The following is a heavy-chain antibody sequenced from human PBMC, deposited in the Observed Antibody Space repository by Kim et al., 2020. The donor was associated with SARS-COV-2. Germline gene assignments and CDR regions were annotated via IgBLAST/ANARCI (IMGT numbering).Heavy chain of an antibody. J-gene: IGHJ4*02. D-gene: IGHD3-22*01. V-gene: IGHV3-7*01. CDR3: AREGSYYDSSGYYPPSNYFDY. CDR1: GFTFSSYW. CDR2: IKQDGSEK. Sequence: GGSLRLSCAASGFTFSSYWMSWVRQAPGKGLEWVANIKQDGSEKYYVDSVKGRFTISRDNAKNSLYLQMNSLRAEDTAVYYCAREGSYYDSSGYYPPSNYFDYWGQGTLVTVSS.